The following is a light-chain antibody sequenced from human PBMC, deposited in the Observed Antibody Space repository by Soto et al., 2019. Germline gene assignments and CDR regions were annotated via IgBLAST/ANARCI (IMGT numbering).Light chain of an antibody. Sequence: EVVLTQSPDTLSLSPGERATLSCRASQSVSSFLAWYQQKPGQAPRLLIYDASNRATGIPARFSGSGSGTDFTLTISSLEPADFAVYYCQHRSSWPGAFGPGTKVDIK. J-gene: IGKJ3*01. CDR3: QHRSSWPGA. CDR2: DAS. V-gene: IGKV3-11*01. CDR1: QSVSSF.